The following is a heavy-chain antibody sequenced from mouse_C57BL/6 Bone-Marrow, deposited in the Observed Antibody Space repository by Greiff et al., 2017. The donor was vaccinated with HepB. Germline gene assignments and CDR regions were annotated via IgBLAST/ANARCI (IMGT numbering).Heavy chain of an antibody. J-gene: IGHJ4*01. D-gene: IGHD4-1*01. CDR2: IYPGDGDT. V-gene: IGHV1-82*01. CDR3: ASRLTGPYYYAMDY. CDR1: GYAFSSSW. Sequence: QVQLQQSGPELVKPGASVKISCKASGYAFSSSWMNWVKQRPGKGLEWIGRIYPGDGDTNYNGKFKGKATLTADKSSSTAYMQLSSLTSEDSEVYFCASRLTGPYYYAMDYWGQGTSVTVSS.